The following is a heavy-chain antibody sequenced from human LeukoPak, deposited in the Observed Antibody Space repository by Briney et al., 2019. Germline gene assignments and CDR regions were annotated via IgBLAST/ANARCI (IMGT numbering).Heavy chain of an antibody. V-gene: IGHV4-4*07. CDR3: ARRDYYDSSGYYFDY. D-gene: IGHD3-22*01. CDR2: IYTSGST. CDR1: GGSISSFY. Sequence: SETLSLTCTVSGGSISSFYWSWIRQPAGKGLEWIGRIYTSGSTNYNPSLKTRVTMSIDTSKNQFSLKLSSVTAADTAVYYCARRDYYDSSGYYFDYWGQGTLVTVSS. J-gene: IGHJ4*02.